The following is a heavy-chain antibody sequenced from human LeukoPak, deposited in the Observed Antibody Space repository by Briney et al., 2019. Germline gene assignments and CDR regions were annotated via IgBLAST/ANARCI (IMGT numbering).Heavy chain of an antibody. CDR2: ISYDGSNK. CDR1: GFTFSSYA. D-gene: IGHD3-22*01. Sequence: GGSLRLSCAASGFTFSSYAMHWVRQAPGKGLEWVAVISYDGSNKYYADSVKGRFTISRDNSKNTLYLQMNSLRAEDTAVYYCARDLIDYYDSSGFYYYYYGMDVWGQGTTVTVSS. V-gene: IGHV3-30-3*01. CDR3: ARDLIDYYDSSGFYYYYYGMDV. J-gene: IGHJ6*02.